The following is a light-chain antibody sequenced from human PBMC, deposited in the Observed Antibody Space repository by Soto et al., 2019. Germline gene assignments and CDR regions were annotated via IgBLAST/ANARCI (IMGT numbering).Light chain of an antibody. Sequence: IQMTQSPSSLSASVGDRVIITCRSDHSINNYLNWYQQRPGKVPKLLIYAASTLQSGVPSRFSRSGSGRVFTLTINSLQPEDFATNYCQQSYSTLGTFGRGTRVEI. CDR3: QQSYSTLGT. CDR2: AAS. J-gene: IGKJ2*01. V-gene: IGKV1-39*01. CDR1: HSINNY.